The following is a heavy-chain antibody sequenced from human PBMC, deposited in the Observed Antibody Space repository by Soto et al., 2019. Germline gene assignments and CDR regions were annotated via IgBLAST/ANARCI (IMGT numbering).Heavy chain of an antibody. D-gene: IGHD2-2*01. CDR3: AKYCSSTSCYPGAFDI. J-gene: IGHJ3*02. CDR1: GYTFTSYG. Sequence: QVQLVQSEAEVKKPGASVKVSCKASGYTFTSYGISWVRQPPGQGLEWMGWISAYNGNTNYSQKLQGRVTLTTDTLTSTAYMELSSLRSDDTAVYYCAKYCSSTSCYPGAFDIWGQGTMVTVSS. V-gene: IGHV1-18*01. CDR2: ISAYNGNT.